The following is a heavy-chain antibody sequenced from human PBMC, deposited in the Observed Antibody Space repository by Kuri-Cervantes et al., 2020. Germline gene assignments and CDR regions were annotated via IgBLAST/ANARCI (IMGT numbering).Heavy chain of an antibody. CDR1: GGSISSYS. D-gene: IGHD4-17*01. J-gene: IGHJ4*02. Sequence: SETLSLTCTVSGGSISSYSWSWIRQPPGKGLEWIGYIYHSGSTYYNPSLKSRVTISVDRSKNQFSLKLSSVTAADTAVYYCARGDYGDPLDYWGQGTLVTVSS. CDR2: IYHSGST. V-gene: IGHV4-30-2*01. CDR3: ARGDYGDPLDY.